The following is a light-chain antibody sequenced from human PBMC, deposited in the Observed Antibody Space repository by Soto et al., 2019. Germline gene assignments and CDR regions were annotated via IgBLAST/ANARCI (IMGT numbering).Light chain of an antibody. J-gene: IGKJ3*01. CDR2: DAF. Sequence: IVLTQSPVILSLSPGDRATLSCRARQSVSSLIAWYQQKPGQAPRLLIYDAFNRASGIPARFSGSGSGTDFTLTISSLEPEDFAVYYCQQRSSWPSFGPGTKVDVK. V-gene: IGKV3-11*01. CDR1: QSVSSL. CDR3: QQRSSWPS.